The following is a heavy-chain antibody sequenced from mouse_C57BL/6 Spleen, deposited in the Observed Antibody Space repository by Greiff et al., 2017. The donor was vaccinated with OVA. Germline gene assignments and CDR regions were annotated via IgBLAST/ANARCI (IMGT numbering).Heavy chain of an antibody. Sequence: EVKLMESGPGLVKPSQSLSLTCSVTGYSITSGYYWNWIRQFPGNKLEWMGYISYDGSNNYNPSLKNRISITRDTSKNQFFLKLNSVTTEDTATYYCARDGGSSLYYFDYWGQGTTLTVSS. CDR1: GYSITSGYY. D-gene: IGHD1-1*01. V-gene: IGHV3-6*01. J-gene: IGHJ2*01. CDR3: ARDGGSSLYYFDY. CDR2: ISYDGSN.